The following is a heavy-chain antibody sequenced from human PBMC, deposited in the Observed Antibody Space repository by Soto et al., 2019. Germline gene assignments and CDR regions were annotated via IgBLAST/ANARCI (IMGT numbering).Heavy chain of an antibody. J-gene: IGHJ6*02. CDR2: INPKSGGT. D-gene: IGHD2-8*01. CDR3: ARGHATDCSNGVCSFFYNHEMDV. Sequence: ASVKVSCKASGYSFTDYHIHWVRQAPGQGLEWLGRINPKSGGTSTAQKFQGWVTMTRDRSISTVYMELTRLRSDDTAVYFCARGHATDCSNGVCSFFYNHEMDVWGQGTTVTVSS. CDR1: GYSFTDYH. V-gene: IGHV1-2*04.